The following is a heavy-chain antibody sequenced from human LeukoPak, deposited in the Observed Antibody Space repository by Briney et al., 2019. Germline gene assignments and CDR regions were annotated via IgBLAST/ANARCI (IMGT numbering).Heavy chain of an antibody. CDR1: GFTFSSYW. D-gene: IGHD4-17*01. V-gene: IGHV3-74*01. CDR3: ARSLGGGYDYGDLRDPFDAFDI. J-gene: IGHJ3*02. CDR2: INSDGSST. Sequence: GGSLRLSCAASGFTFSSYWMHWVRQAPGKGLVWVSRINSDGSSTSYADSVKGRFTISRDNAKNTLYLQMNSLRAEDTAVYYCARSLGGGYDYGDLRDPFDAFDIWGQGTMVTVSS.